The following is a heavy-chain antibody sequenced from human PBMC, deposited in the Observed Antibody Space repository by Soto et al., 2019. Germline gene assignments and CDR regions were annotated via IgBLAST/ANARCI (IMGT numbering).Heavy chain of an antibody. Sequence: GGSLRLSCAASGFTFSSYAMSWVRQAPGKGLEWVSAISGSGGTTYYADSVKGRFTFSRDNSKNTLYLQMNSLGVEDTALYYCALGRIVGSTKGPFDSRARRTPVTGSS. J-gene: IGHJ5*01. CDR1: GFTFSSYA. V-gene: IGHV3-23*01. D-gene: IGHD1-26*01. CDR3: ALGRIVGSTKGPFDS. CDR2: ISGSGGTT.